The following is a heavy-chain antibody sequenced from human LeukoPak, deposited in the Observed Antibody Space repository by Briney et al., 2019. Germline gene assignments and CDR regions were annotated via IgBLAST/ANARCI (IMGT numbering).Heavy chain of an antibody. D-gene: IGHD1-26*01. CDR1: GYTFSNYA. J-gene: IGHJ4*02. CDR2: ISGDNGQT. CDR3: ARDPGTYTGSYYGLN. V-gene: IGHV1-18*01. Sequence: ASVKVSCKASGYTFSNYAITWVRQAPGQGLEWMGWISGDNGQTKYAQNFRDRVTMTTDTPTSTAYLELKSLRSDDTAVYYCARDPGTYTGSYYGLNWGQGTLVTV.